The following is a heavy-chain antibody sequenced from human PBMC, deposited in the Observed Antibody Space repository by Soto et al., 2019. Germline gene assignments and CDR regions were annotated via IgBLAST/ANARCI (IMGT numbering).Heavy chain of an antibody. CDR1: GFTFSSYA. CDR3: TTVWVPDY. Sequence: GESLKISCAASGFTFSSYAMHWVRQAPGKGLEWVGRIKSKTDGGTTDYAAPVKGRFTISRDDSKNTLYLQMNSLKTEDTAVYYCTTVWVPDYWGQGTLVTVSS. D-gene: IGHD1-26*01. J-gene: IGHJ4*02. V-gene: IGHV3-15*01. CDR2: IKSKTDGGTT.